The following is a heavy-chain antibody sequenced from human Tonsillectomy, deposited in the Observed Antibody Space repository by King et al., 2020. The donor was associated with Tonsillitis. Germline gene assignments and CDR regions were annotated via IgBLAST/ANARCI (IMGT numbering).Heavy chain of an antibody. CDR1: GFTFTSYA. V-gene: IGHV3-30*04. Sequence: VQLVESGGGVVQPGRSLRLSCAASGFTFTSYAMHWVRQAPGKGLEWVAVISYDGSDKYYADSVKGRFTISRDNSKNTLYLRMNSLRAEDTALYYCARDLDYYDSSGYFYYCGQGTLVTVSS. CDR3: ARDLDYYDSSGYFYY. D-gene: IGHD3-22*01. CDR2: ISYDGSDK. J-gene: IGHJ4*02.